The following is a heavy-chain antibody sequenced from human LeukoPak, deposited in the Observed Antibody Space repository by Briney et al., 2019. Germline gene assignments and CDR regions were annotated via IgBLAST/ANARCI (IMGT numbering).Heavy chain of an antibody. Sequence: SQTLSLTCTVSGGSISSGGYYWSWIRQHPGKGLGWIGYIYYSGSTYYNPSLKSRVTISVDTSKNQSSLKLSSVTAADTAVYYCAREASSSSSYYYGMDVWGQGTTVTVSS. CDR1: GGSISSGGYY. CDR3: AREASSSSSYYYGMDV. CDR2: IYYSGST. J-gene: IGHJ6*02. D-gene: IGHD6-6*01. V-gene: IGHV4-31*03.